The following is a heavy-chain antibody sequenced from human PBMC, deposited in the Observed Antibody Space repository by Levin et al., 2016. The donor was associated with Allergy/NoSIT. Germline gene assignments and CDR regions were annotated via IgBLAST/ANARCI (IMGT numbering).Heavy chain of an antibody. Sequence: VRQAPGKGLEWVSSISSSSSYIYYADSVKGRFTISRDNAKNSLYLQMNSLRAEDTAVYYCARDYSGYDLGFDYWGQGTLVTVSS. D-gene: IGHD5-12*01. CDR3: ARDYSGYDLGFDY. J-gene: IGHJ4*02. V-gene: IGHV3-21*01. CDR2: ISSSSSYI.